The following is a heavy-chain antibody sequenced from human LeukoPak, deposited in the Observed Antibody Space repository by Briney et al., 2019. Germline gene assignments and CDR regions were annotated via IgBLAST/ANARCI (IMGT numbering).Heavy chain of an antibody. J-gene: IGHJ5*02. D-gene: IGHD3-16*01. CDR1: GGSISGYY. CDR3: ARLHASRAEEFDP. Sequence: PSETLSLTCTVSGGSISGYYWSWIRQPPGKGLEWIGYIYSSGSASYNPSLISRVTISVDTSKNQFSLTLTSVTAADTAVYYCARLHASRAEEFDPWGQGTLVTVSS. V-gene: IGHV4-59*03. CDR2: IYSSGSA.